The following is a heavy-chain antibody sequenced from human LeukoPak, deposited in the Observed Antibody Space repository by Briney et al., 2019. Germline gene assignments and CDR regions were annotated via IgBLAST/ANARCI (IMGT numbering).Heavy chain of an antibody. J-gene: IGHJ4*02. CDR3: ARERGYGSGWPFDY. Sequence: PSATLSLTCSVSGGSISSYYCSWTRHPPGKGLECIGYIYYSGSNNYNPSLKSRVTISVDTSKNQFSLKLSSVTAADTAVYYCARERGYGSGWPFDYWGQGTLVTVSS. CDR2: IYYSGSN. V-gene: IGHV4-59*01. D-gene: IGHD6-19*01. CDR1: GGSISSYY.